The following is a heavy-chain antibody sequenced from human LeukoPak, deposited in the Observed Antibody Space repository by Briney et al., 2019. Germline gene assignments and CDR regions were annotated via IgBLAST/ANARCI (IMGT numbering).Heavy chain of an antibody. J-gene: IGHJ4*02. CDR3: ARVGGWFPKYGDYHFDY. D-gene: IGHD4-17*01. CDR2: IYYSGST. V-gene: IGHV4-59*01. Sequence: PSETLSLTCTVSGGSISSYYWSWIREPPGKGRVWIGYIYYSGSTNYNPSLKSRVTILVDTSKNQFSLKLSSVTAADTAVYYCARVGGWFPKYGDYHFDYWGQGTLVTLSS. CDR1: GGSISSYY.